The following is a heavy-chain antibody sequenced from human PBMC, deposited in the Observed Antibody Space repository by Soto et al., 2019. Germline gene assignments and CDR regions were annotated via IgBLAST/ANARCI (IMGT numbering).Heavy chain of an antibody. Sequence: QVQLVQSGAEMKEPGSSVKVSCKTSGGTFSSSAISWLRQAPGQGLEWMGGIIPLFRTPDYAQKFQGRVTIAAEESTSTAYMGRSSVRSEDTAVYYWARDNDRVQCGGNYYYILDVWGQGTTITVSS. J-gene: IGHJ6*02. D-gene: IGHD1-1*01. CDR1: GGTFSSSA. CDR3: ARDNDRVQCGGNYYYILDV. V-gene: IGHV1-69*12. CDR2: IIPLFRTP.